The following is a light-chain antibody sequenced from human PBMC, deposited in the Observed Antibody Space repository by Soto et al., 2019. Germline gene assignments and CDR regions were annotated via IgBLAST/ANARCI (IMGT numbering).Light chain of an antibody. Sequence: QSVLTQPRSVSASPGRSVTLSCTGSRSDVGVYNYVSWYQQHPGKAPKLMIYDVSKRPSGVPGRFSGSKSGNTASLTISGLQAEDEADYYCCSYGGGYTPLVFGGGTKVTVL. J-gene: IGLJ2*01. CDR2: DVS. V-gene: IGLV2-11*01. CDR1: RSDVGVYNY. CDR3: CSYGGGYTPLV.